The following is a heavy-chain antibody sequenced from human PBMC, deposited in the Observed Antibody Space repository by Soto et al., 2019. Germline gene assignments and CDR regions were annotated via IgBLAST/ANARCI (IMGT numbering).Heavy chain of an antibody. V-gene: IGHV1-18*01. D-gene: IGHD5-18*01. CDR2: ISAYNGNT. Sequence: GSSVKVSCKASGNTFTSYGISWVRQAPGQGLEWMGWISAYNGNTNYAQTLQGRVTMTTDTSTSTAYMELRSLRSDDTAVYYCARYKYIYGLTVWSPPWCQGILVTVLS. CDR3: ARYKYIYGLTVWSPP. J-gene: IGHJ4*02. CDR1: GNTFTSYG.